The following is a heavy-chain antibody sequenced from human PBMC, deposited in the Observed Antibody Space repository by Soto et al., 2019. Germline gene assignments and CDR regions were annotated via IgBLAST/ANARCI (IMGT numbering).Heavy chain of an antibody. CDR2: VFSSVSA. J-gene: IGHJ4*02. CDR3: TRDGMTTGDT. D-gene: IGHD2-21*02. V-gene: IGHV4-4*07. CDR1: GVSVTSYT. Sequence: QLQLQESGPGQVKPSETLSLTCVVSGVSVTSYTWSWVRQPANMGLEWIGGVFSSVSATYSPALKSGVRIAMDAPENRISLKLDSVTAADAGVYYCTRDGMTTGDTWGPGTLVTVSS.